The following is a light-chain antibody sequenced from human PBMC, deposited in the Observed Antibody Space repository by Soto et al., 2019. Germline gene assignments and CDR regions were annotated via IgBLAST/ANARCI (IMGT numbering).Light chain of an antibody. J-gene: IGKJ1*01. CDR2: GAS. Sequence: IQLTQSPSSLSASVGDRVTITCRASPAIASFLAWYQQKPGTAPKLLIYGASTLQSGVPSRFSGSRSGTDYTLTIASLQPEDFATYYCQQLNGSPRTFGQGTKVEIK. CDR1: PAIASF. CDR3: QQLNGSPRT. V-gene: IGKV1-9*01.